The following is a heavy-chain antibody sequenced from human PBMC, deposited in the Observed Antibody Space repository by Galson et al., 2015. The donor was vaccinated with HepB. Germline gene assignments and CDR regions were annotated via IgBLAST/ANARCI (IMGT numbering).Heavy chain of an antibody. CDR2: INPNSGGT. CDR3: ARGPVTSGIQLWYPYYFDY. J-gene: IGHJ4*02. V-gene: IGHV1-2*02. D-gene: IGHD5-18*01. CDR1: GYTFTGYY. Sequence: SVKVSCKASGYTFTGYYMHWVRQAPGQGLEWMGWINPNSGGTNYAQKFQGRVTMTRDTSISTAYMELSRLRSDDTAVYYCARGPVTSGIQLWYPYYFDYWGQGTLVTVSS.